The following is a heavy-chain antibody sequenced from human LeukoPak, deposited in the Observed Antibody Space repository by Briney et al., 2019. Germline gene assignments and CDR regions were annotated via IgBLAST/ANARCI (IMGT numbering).Heavy chain of an antibody. D-gene: IGHD2-15*01. CDR3: ARLKWGYCSGGSCYNWFDP. CDR2: IYHSGST. Sequence: KPSRTLSLTCAVSGGSTSSGGYSWSWVRHPPGKGLEWFGYIYHSGSTYYNPSLKSRVTISVDRSKNQFSLKLSSVTAADTAVYYCARLKWGYCSGGSCYNWFDPWGQGTLVTVSS. J-gene: IGHJ5*02. V-gene: IGHV4-30-2*01. CDR1: GGSTSSGGYS.